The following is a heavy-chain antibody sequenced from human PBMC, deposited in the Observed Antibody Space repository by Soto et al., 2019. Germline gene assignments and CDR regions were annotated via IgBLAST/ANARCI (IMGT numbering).Heavy chain of an antibody. D-gene: IGHD2-2*02. CDR2: ISYDGSNK. CDR3: AKAPCSSTSCYTFYGMDV. CDR1: GFTFSSYG. V-gene: IGHV3-30*18. Sequence: QVQLVESGGGVVQPGRSLRLSCAASGFTFSSYGMHWVRQAPGKGLEWVALISYDGSNKYYADSVKGRFTISRDNSKNTLYLQMNSLRAEDTAVFYCAKAPCSSTSCYTFYGMDVWGQGTTVTVSS. J-gene: IGHJ6*02.